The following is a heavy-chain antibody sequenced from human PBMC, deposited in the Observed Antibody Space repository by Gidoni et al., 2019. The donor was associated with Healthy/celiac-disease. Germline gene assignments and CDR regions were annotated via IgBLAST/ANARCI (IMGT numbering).Heavy chain of an antibody. CDR3: ARVFSNSGPTRGAFDI. Sequence: QVQLVQSGAEVKKPGASVKVSCKASGYTFTGYYMHWVRQAPGQGLEWMGWINPNSGGTNYAQKFQGWVTMTRDTSISTAYMELSRLRSDDTAVYYCARVFSNSGPTRGAFDIWGQGTMVTVSS. CDR2: INPNSGGT. D-gene: IGHD6-19*01. V-gene: IGHV1-2*04. J-gene: IGHJ3*02. CDR1: GYTFTGYY.